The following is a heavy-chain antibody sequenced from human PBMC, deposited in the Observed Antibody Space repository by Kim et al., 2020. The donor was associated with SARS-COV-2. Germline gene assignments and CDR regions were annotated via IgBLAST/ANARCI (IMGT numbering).Heavy chain of an antibody. CDR3: ARDLNFGELSPHNWFDP. D-gene: IGHD3-10*01. V-gene: IGHV3-21*01. J-gene: IGHJ5*02. Sequence: VKGRFTISRDNAKTSLYLQMNSLRAEDTAVYYCARDLNFGELSPHNWFDPWGQGTLVTVSS.